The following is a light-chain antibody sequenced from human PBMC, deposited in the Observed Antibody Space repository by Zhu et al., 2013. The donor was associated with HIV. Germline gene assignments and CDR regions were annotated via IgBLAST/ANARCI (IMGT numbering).Light chain of an antibody. V-gene: IGKV2-28*01. J-gene: IGKJ2*01. Sequence: DIVLTQSPLSLPVTPGAPASISCRSSQSLLHSFGYTYLAWYLQKPGQSPQLLFSLGSDRASGVPDRFSGSGSGTDFTLTISRVEAEDVGVYYCMQALETPYTFGQGTKLEIK. CDR3: MQALETPYT. CDR2: LGS. CDR1: QSLLHSFGYTY.